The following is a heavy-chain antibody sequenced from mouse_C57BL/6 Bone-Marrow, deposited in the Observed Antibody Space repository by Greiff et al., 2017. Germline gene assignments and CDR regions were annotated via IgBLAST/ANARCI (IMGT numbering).Heavy chain of an antibody. CDR2: IDPETGGT. D-gene: IGHD2-2*01. CDR3: TRDGYDRGYWYFDV. V-gene: IGHV1-15*01. J-gene: IGHJ1*03. CDR1: GYTFTDYE. Sequence: QVQLKQSGAELVRPGASVTLSCKASGYTFTDYEMHWVKQTPVHGLEWIGAIDPETGGTAYNQKFKGKAILTADKSSSTAYMELRSLTSEDSAVYYCTRDGYDRGYWYFDVWGTGTTVTVSS.